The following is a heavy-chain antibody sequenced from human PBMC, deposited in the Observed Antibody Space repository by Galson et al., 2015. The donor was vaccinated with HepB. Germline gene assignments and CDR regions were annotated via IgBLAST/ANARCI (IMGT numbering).Heavy chain of an antibody. D-gene: IGHD3-10*01. Sequence: SCAASGFTFSNHAMHWVRQAPGQGLEWMGGIIPIFGTANYAQKFQGRVTITADKSTSTAYMELSSLRSEDTAVYYCAGSRVRGVKVFNWFDPWGQGTLVTVSS. CDR1: GFTFSNHA. CDR3: AGSRVRGVKVFNWFDP. J-gene: IGHJ5*02. CDR2: IIPIFGTA. V-gene: IGHV1-69*06.